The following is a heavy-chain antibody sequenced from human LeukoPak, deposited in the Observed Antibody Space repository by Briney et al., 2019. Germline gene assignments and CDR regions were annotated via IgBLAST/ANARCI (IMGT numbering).Heavy chain of an antibody. J-gene: IGHJ4*02. V-gene: IGHV1-2*04. Sequence: ASVKVSCKASGYTFTGYYMHWVRQAPGQGLEWMGWINPNSGGTNYAQKFQGWVTMTRDTSISTAYMELSRLRSDDTAVYYCARAQSITMIVVAQYYFDYWGQGTLVTVSS. D-gene: IGHD3-22*01. CDR3: ARAQSITMIVVAQYYFDY. CDR1: GYTFTGYY. CDR2: INPNSGGT.